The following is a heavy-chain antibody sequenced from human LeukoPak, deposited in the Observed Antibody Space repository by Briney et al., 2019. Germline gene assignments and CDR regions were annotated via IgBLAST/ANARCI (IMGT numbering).Heavy chain of an antibody. D-gene: IGHD2-8*01. CDR3: AKLVPNYFDY. Sequence: GGSLRPSCGASGFTFSSSAMSWVRQAPGKGLEWVSSISGSGAGTYYVDSVKGRFTISRDNSKNTLYLEMNSLRAEDTAIYYCAKLVPNYFDYWGQGTLVTVSS. CDR1: GFTFSSSA. CDR2: ISGSGAGT. J-gene: IGHJ4*02. V-gene: IGHV3-23*01.